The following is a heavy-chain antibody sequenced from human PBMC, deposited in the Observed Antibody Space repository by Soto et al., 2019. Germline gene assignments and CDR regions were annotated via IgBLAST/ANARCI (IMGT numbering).Heavy chain of an antibody. D-gene: IGHD3-16*02. Sequence: PGGSLRLSCGTSGFTFNDFTMHWVRLVPGKGLEWVSLIRWDGGNTYYAHSVKGRFTISRDNSKNFLYLQMNSLRTEDTALYYCTTGVWGSYRYNFDYFDYWGQGTLVTVSS. J-gene: IGHJ4*02. CDR2: IRWDGGNT. V-gene: IGHV3-43*01. CDR3: TTGVWGSYRYNFDYFDY. CDR1: GFTFNDFT.